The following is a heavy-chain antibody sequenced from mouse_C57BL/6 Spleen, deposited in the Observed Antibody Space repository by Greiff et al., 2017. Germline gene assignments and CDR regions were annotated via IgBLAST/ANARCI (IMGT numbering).Heavy chain of an antibody. Sequence: VQLQQPGAELVKPGASVKVSCKASGYTFTSYWMHWVKQRPGQGLEWIGRIHPSDSDTNYNQKFKGKATLNVDKSSSTAYMQLSSLTSEDSAVYSCAISSISDYDVGYWGQGTTLTVSS. V-gene: IGHV1-74*01. J-gene: IGHJ2*01. CDR2: IHPSDSDT. CDR3: AISSISDYDVGY. CDR1: GYTFTSYW. D-gene: IGHD2-4*01.